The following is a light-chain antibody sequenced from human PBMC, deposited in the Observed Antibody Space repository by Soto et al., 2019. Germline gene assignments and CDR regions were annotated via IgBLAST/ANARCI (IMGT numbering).Light chain of an antibody. J-gene: IGKJ1*01. CDR1: QSISISY. CDR3: HKYGRT. V-gene: IGKV3-20*01. Sequence: EIVLTQSPVTLSLSPLERATLSCIASQSISISYLALYQQKPGQAPRLLIYGASSRATGIPDRFSGSGSGKDFTFTTSKLEPEDLAVYYCHKYGRTFGQGTKV. CDR2: GAS.